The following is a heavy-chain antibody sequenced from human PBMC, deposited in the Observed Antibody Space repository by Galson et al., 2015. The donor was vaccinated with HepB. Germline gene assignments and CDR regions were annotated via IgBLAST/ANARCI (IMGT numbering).Heavy chain of an antibody. D-gene: IGHD3-3*01. V-gene: IGHV7-4-1*02. Sequence: SVKVSCKASGYTFTSYAMNWVRQAPGQGLEWMGWINTNTGNPTYAQGFTGRFVFSLDTSVSTAYLQISSLKAEDTAVYYCARGGPYYDFWSGSHTRPWGQGTLVTVSS. CDR1: GYTFTSYA. CDR2: INTNTGNP. J-gene: IGHJ5*02. CDR3: ARGGPYYDFWSGSHTRP.